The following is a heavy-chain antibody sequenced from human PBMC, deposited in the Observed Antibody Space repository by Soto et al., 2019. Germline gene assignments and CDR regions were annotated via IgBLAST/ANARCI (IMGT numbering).Heavy chain of an antibody. CDR3: ARHWGFWADF. D-gene: IGHD3-16*01. Sequence: QVQLQESGPGLVKPSETLSLTCTVSGGSISSYYWSWIRQPPGKGLEWIGYIYYSGSTYYNPSLKSRVTISADTSKNQFSLKLSSVTAADTAVYYCARHWGFWADFWGQGTLVTVSS. J-gene: IGHJ4*02. CDR1: GGSISSYY. V-gene: IGHV4-59*08. CDR2: IYYSGST.